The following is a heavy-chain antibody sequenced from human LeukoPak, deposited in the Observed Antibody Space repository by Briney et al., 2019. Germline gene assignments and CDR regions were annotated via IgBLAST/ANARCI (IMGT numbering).Heavy chain of an antibody. CDR1: GFTFSSYA. Sequence: GGSLRLSCAASGFTFSSYAMHWVRQAPGKWLVWVALISYDGTNKYYADSVKGRFTISRDNSKNTLFVQMNSLRAEDTAVYYCARGAYGSGWATFDYWGQGILVTVSS. V-gene: IGHV3-30*04. CDR3: ARGAYGSGWATFDY. D-gene: IGHD6-19*01. J-gene: IGHJ4*02. CDR2: ISYDGTNK.